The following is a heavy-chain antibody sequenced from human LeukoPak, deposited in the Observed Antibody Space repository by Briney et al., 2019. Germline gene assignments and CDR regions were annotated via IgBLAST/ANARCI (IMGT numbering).Heavy chain of an antibody. CDR1: GFTFSSYA. D-gene: IGHD2-2*01. V-gene: IGHV3-23*01. J-gene: IGHJ4*02. CDR2: ISGSGGVT. Sequence: GGSLRLSCAASGFTFSSYAMYWVRQVPGKGLEWVSSISGSGGVTEYAEYVKGRFTISRDNSRNTLFLQMNSLRAEDTALYYCAKDYALYYFDYWGQGTPVTVSS. CDR3: AKDYALYYFDY.